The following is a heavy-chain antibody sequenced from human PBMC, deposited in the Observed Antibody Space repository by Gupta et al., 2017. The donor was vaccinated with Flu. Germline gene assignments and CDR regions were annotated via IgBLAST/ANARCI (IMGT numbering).Heavy chain of an antibody. J-gene: IGHJ4*02. CDR1: SGSTSSSSYY. V-gene: IGHV4-39*01. CDR2: IYSSGST. CDR3: ARVPAQRGYSYGIYYFDY. D-gene: IGHD2-2*01. Sequence: QLQLQESGPGLVKPSETLSLTCPVSSGSTSSSSYYWGWIRQPPGKGLEWLGSIYSSGSTYYNPSRKSRVTISVDTSKNQFSLMLSSVTAAETAVYYCARVPAQRGYSYGIYYFDYWGQGTLVTVSS.